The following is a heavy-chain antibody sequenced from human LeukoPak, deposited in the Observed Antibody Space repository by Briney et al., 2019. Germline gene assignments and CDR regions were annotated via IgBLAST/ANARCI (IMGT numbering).Heavy chain of an antibody. J-gene: IGHJ5*02. CDR1: GYSISSGYY. CDR2: IYHSGST. CDR3: ARHYSNYANWFDP. Sequence: PSETLSLTCAVSGYSISSGYYWGWIRQPPGKGLEWIGSIYHSGSTYYNPSLKSRVTISVDTSKNQFSLKLSSVTAADTAVYYCARHYSNYANWFDPWGQGTLVTVSS. D-gene: IGHD4-11*01. V-gene: IGHV4-38-2*01.